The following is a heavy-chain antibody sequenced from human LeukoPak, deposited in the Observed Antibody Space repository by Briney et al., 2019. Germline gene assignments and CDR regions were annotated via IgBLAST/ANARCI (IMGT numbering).Heavy chain of an antibody. D-gene: IGHD5-24*01. J-gene: IGHJ4*02. CDR1: GGSISRFY. Sequence: SETLSLTCTVSGGSISRFYWSWIRQPAGKGLEWIGYIYNSGSTKYNPSLKSRVTISVDTSKNQISLKLSSVTAADTAVYYCARGARAGYNLEPFDNWGQGTLVTVSS. V-gene: IGHV4-59*08. CDR3: ARGARAGYNLEPFDN. CDR2: IYNSGST.